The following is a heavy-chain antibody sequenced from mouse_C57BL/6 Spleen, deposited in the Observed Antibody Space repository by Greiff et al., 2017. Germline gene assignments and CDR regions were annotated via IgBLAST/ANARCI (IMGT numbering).Heavy chain of an antibody. CDR3: ARADGNHLWAY. CDR2: ISYDGSN. Sequence: EVQLQQSGPGLVKPSQSLSLTCSVTGSSITSGYYWNWIRQFPGNKLEWMGYISYDGSNNYNPSLKNRISITRDTSKNQFFLKLNSVTTEDTATYYCARADGNHLWAYWGQGTLVTVSA. D-gene: IGHD2-1*01. V-gene: IGHV3-6*01. J-gene: IGHJ3*01. CDR1: GSSITSGYY.